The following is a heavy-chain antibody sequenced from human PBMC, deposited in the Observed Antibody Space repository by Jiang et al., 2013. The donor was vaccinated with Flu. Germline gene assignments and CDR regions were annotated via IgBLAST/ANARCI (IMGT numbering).Heavy chain of an antibody. D-gene: IGHD2-2*01. CDR2: ISFSGST. V-gene: IGHV4-59*01. CDR1: GGSIGSYH. CDR3: ARASAPSGYWSSYSYYSGMDV. Sequence: VQLVESGPGLVKPSETLSLTCTVSGGSIGSYHWSWVRQSPGKGLEWIGYISFSGSTHYSLSLRGRVAISLDMSKNQFSLKLISVTAADAAVYYCARASAPSGYWSSYSYYSGMDVWGLGTTVTVSS. J-gene: IGHJ6*02.